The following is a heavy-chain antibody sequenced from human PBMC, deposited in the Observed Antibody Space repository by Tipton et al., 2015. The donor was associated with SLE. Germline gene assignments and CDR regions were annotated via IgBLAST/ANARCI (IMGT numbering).Heavy chain of an antibody. CDR1: GFSFTNHS. CDR3: ATGYSSGRYYYYGMDV. J-gene: IGHJ6*02. Sequence: SLRPSCAASGFSFTNHSVNWVRQAPGKGLEWVSYISSSSSTIYYADSVKGRFTISRDNANNSLYLQMNRLRTEDTAVYYCATGYSSGRYYYYGMDVWGQGTTVTVSS. V-gene: IGHV3-48*01. D-gene: IGHD6-19*01. CDR2: ISSSSSTI.